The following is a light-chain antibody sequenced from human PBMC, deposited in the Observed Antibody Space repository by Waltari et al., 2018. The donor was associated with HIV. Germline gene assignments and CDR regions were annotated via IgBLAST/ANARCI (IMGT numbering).Light chain of an antibody. CDR2: AAS. V-gene: IGKV1-6*02. J-gene: IGKJ3*01. CDR1: QGIGND. Sequence: ANQMTQSPSSLSASVGDRVPITCRASQGIGNDLGWYQQKPGQAPKALIYAASSLQTGIPSRFSGSRSGTDFTLTISSLQTEDSATYYCLQDGSFPLTFGPGTKVDV. CDR3: LQDGSFPLT.